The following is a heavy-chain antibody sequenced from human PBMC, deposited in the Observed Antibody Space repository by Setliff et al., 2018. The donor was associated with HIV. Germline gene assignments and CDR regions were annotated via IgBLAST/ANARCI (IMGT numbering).Heavy chain of an antibody. CDR3: ARQGNRAVVGTEY. CDR2: IFHSGST. V-gene: IGHV4-38-2*01. Sequence: PSETLSLTCDVSGYSISNGYFWGWIRQPPGKGLEWIGSIFHSGSTYYNPSLKSRVTISVDTSKNQFSLQLNSVTAVDTAVYYCARQGNRAVVGTEYWGQGTLVTVSS. CDR1: GYSISNGYF. J-gene: IGHJ4*02. D-gene: IGHD6-19*01.